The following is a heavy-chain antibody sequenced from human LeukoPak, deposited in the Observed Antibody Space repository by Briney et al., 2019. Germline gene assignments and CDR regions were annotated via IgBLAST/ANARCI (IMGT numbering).Heavy chain of an antibody. CDR2: IYYSGST. V-gene: IGHV4-59*01. CDR3: ARDITGGAARPSYRYYYYMDV. Sequence: SETLSLTCAVSGGSISSYYWSWIRQPPGKGLEWTGYIYYSGSTNYNPSLKSRVTISVDTSKNQFSLKLSSVTAADTAVYYCARDITGGAARPSYRYYYYMDVWGKGTTVTVSS. D-gene: IGHD6-6*01. CDR1: GGSISSYY. J-gene: IGHJ6*03.